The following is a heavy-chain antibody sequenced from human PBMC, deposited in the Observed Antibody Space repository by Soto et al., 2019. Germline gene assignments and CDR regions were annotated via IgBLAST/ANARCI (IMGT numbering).Heavy chain of an antibody. Sequence: EVQLVESGGGLVQPGVSLRLSCAASGFTFSSYWMHWVRQAPGKGLVWVSRINSDGSSTSYADSVKCRFTISRDNAKNTLYLQMNSLRAEDTAVYYCARRDNVLLWVGELSGYYYYMDVWCKGTTVTVSS. V-gene: IGHV3-74*01. CDR1: GFTFSSYW. D-gene: IGHD3-10*01. CDR3: ARRDNVLLWVGELSGYYYYMDV. J-gene: IGHJ6*03. CDR2: INSDGSST.